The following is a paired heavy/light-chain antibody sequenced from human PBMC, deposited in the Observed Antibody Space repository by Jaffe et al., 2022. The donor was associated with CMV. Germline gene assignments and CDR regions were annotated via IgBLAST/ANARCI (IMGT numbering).Heavy chain of an antibody. CDR1: GFTFSSYA. CDR2: ISASGSSI. D-gene: IGHD6-19*01. Sequence: EVQLLESGGGLVQPGGSLRLSCAASGFTFSSYAMTWVRQAPGKKGLEWVSSISASGSSIWYADSVKGRFTISRDNSENTVYLQMDSLSADDTAVYYCAKFPSGGWIFDYWGQGTLVTVSS. J-gene: IGHJ4*02. CDR3: AKFPSGGWIFDY. V-gene: IGHV3-23*01.
Light chain of an antibody. J-gene: IGKJ1*01. CDR1: HSVSSN. CDR2: DAS. V-gene: IGKV3-15*01. Sequence: EIVMTQSPVTLSVSPGERATLSCRASHSVSSNLAWYHQKPGQAPRLLIYDASTRDTGFPARFSGSGSGTEFTLTISSLQSEDFAVYYCQQYNNWPPTFGQGTKVEIK. CDR3: QQYNNWPPT.